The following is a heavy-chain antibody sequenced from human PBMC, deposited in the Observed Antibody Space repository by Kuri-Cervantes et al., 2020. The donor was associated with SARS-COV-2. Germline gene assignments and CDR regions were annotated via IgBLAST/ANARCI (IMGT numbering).Heavy chain of an antibody. J-gene: IGHJ2*01. V-gene: IGHV5-51*01. Sequence: GGSLRLSCKGSGYTFTNYWIGWARQMPGKGLEWMAIIYPGDSSTKYSPPFQGQVSISADKSTDTAYLQWSSLKASDTAIYFCAKGRGYWYFDLWGRGTLVTVSS. CDR1: GYTFTNYW. CDR2: IYPGDSST. D-gene: IGHD1-26*01. CDR3: AKGRGYWYFDL.